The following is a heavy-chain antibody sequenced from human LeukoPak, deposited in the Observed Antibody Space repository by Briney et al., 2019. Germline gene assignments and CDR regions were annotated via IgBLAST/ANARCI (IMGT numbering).Heavy chain of an antibody. Sequence: NSSETLSLTCTVSGGSISTYYWSWLRQPPGKGLEWIGNIYYSGSTNYNPSLKSRVTISLDTSKNQFSLKLSSVTAADTAVYYCARATDTYSRIDYWGQGTLVTVSS. CDR3: ARATDTYSRIDY. V-gene: IGHV4-59*01. D-gene: IGHD2-15*01. J-gene: IGHJ4*02. CDR1: GGSISTYY. CDR2: IYYSGST.